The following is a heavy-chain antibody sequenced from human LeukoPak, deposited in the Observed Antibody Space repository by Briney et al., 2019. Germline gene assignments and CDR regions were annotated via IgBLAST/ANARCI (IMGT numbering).Heavy chain of an antibody. D-gene: IGHD3-16*01. Sequence: GGSLRLSCAASGFTFSSYEMKWVRQAPGKGLEWVSYISSSGRTVYYADSVKGRFTISRDNAKDSLYLEMNSLRAEDTAMYYCARAPGGDVFDIWGQGTTVTVSS. V-gene: IGHV3-48*03. CDR2: ISSSGRTV. CDR3: ARAPGGDVFDI. J-gene: IGHJ3*02. CDR1: GFTFSSYE.